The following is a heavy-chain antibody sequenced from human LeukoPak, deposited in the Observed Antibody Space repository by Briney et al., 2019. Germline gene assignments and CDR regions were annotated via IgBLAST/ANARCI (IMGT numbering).Heavy chain of an antibody. V-gene: IGHV3-53*01. CDR2: IYSGGST. D-gene: IGHD3-22*01. CDR3: ARDFSYYDSSGYSYFDY. Sequence: GGSLRLSCAASGFTVSSNYMSWVRQAPGKGLEWVSVIYSGGSTYYADSVKGRFTISRHNSKNTLYLQMNSLRAEDTAVYYCARDFSYYDSSGYSYFDYWGQGTLVTVSS. J-gene: IGHJ4*02. CDR1: GFTVSSNY.